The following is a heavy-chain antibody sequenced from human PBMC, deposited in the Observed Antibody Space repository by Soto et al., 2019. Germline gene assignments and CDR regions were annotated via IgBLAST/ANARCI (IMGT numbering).Heavy chain of an antibody. V-gene: IGHV3-72*01. D-gene: IGHD3-3*01. CDR1: GFTLSDHY. Sequence: ESGGGLVQPGGSLRLSCAASGFTLSDHYMDWVRQAPGKGLEWVGRSRNKANSYTTEYAASVKGRFTISRDDSKNSLYLQMNSLKTEDTAVYYCARSGGMDVWGQGTTVTVSS. CDR2: SRNKANSYTT. J-gene: IGHJ6*02. CDR3: ARSGGMDV.